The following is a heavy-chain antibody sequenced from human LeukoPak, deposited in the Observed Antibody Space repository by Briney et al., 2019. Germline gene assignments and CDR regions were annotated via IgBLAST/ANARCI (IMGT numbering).Heavy chain of an antibody. V-gene: IGHV1-69*05. Sequence: GSSVKVSCKASGGTFSSYAISWVRQAPGQGLEWMGGIIPIFGTANYAQKFQGRVTITTDESTSTAYMELSSLRSEDTAVYYCARTAYYYDSSGYSDHWGQGTLVTVAS. CDR1: GGTFSSYA. CDR3: ARTAYYYDSSGYSDH. CDR2: IIPIFGTA. J-gene: IGHJ4*02. D-gene: IGHD3-22*01.